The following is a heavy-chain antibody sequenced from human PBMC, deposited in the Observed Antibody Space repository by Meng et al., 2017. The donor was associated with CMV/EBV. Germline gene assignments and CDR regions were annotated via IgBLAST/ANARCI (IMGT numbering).Heavy chain of an antibody. Sequence: GGPLRLSCAASGFTFSSYDMHWVRQATGKGLEWVSAIGTAGDTYYPGSVKGRFTISRENAKNSLYLQMNSLRAGDTAVYYCARLGGSDAFDIWGQGTMVTVSS. D-gene: IGHD3-16*01. CDR3: ARLGGSDAFDI. V-gene: IGHV3-13*01. J-gene: IGHJ3*02. CDR2: IGTAGDT. CDR1: GFTFSSYD.